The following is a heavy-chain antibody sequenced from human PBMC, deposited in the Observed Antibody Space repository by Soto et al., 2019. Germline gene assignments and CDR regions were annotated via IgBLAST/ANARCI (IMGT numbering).Heavy chain of an antibody. Sequence: PGGSLRLSCAASGFTVSSNYMSWVRQAPGKGLEWVSVIYSGGSTYYADSVKGRFTISRDNSKNTLFLQMNSLRAEDTAVYYCARVHYDFWSGYTPDSWFDPWGQGTLVTVSS. J-gene: IGHJ5*02. CDR3: ARVHYDFWSGYTPDSWFDP. V-gene: IGHV3-53*01. CDR2: IYSGGST. CDR1: GFTVSSNY. D-gene: IGHD3-3*01.